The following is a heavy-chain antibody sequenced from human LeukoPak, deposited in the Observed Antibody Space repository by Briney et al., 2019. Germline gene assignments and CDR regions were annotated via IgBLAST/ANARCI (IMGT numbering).Heavy chain of an antibody. CDR3: ARDLSGGRNP. CDR1: GGTFSSYA. V-gene: IGHV1-69*04. CDR2: IIPILGIA. J-gene: IGHJ5*02. Sequence: GASVKVSCKASGGTFSSYAISWVRQAPGQGLEWMGRIIPILGIANYAQKFQGRVTITADKSTCTAYMELSSLRSDDTAVYYCARDLSGGRNPWGQGTLVTVSS. D-gene: IGHD2-15*01.